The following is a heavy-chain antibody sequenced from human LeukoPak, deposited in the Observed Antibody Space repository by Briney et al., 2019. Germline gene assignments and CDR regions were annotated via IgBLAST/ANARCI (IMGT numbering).Heavy chain of an antibody. J-gene: IGHJ4*02. Sequence: GGSLRLSCAASGFTFSSYWMSWVRQAPGKGLEWVAIMSSDGRKNYYEDSVKGRFTISRDNSKNTLYLQMTSLRAEDSAVYYCARAEGPYHDILTGYYLDSWGQGILVTVSS. CDR2: MSSDGRKN. D-gene: IGHD3-9*01. CDR3: ARAEGPYHDILTGYYLDS. CDR1: GFTFSSYW. V-gene: IGHV3-30*03.